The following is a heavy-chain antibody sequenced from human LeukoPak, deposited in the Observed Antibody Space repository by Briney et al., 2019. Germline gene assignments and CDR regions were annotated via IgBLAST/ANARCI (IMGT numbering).Heavy chain of an antibody. Sequence: SVKVSCKASGGTFSSYAISWVRQAPGQGLEWMGGIIPIFGTANYAQKFQGRVTITADESTSTACMELSSLRSEDTAVYYCASQPAMARFEFDYWGQGTLVTVSS. J-gene: IGHJ4*02. CDR3: ASQPAMARFEFDY. D-gene: IGHD5-18*01. CDR2: IIPIFGTA. CDR1: GGTFSSYA. V-gene: IGHV1-69*13.